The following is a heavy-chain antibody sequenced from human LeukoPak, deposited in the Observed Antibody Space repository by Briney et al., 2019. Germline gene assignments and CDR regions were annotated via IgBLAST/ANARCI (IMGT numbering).Heavy chain of an antibody. V-gene: IGHV3-23*01. CDR2: ISGSGGST. D-gene: IGHD3-3*02. Sequence: GGSLRLSCAASGFSFSSYAMSWVRQAPGKGLEWVSGISGSGGSTYYADSVKGRFTIARDNSKNTLYLQLNSLRAEDTAVYYCAREGPGILASFADIPGDYWGQGTLVTVSS. CDR1: GFSFSSYA. J-gene: IGHJ4*02. CDR3: AREGPGILASFADIPGDY.